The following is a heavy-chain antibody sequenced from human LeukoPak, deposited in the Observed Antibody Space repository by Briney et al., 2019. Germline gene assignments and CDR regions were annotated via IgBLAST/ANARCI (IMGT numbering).Heavy chain of an antibody. V-gene: IGHV3-21*01. CDR2: ISSSSNYI. CDR3: ARDAASGNNWFDD. CDR1: GFTFSSYS. J-gene: IGHJ5*02. D-gene: IGHD2-15*01. Sequence: PGGSLRLSCAASGFTFSSYSMGWVRQAPGGGREWVSSISSSSNYIYYTDAVKCRCTISRDNAKNSLYLQMNSRRAEDTAVYYCARDAASGNNWFDDWGQGTLVTVSS.